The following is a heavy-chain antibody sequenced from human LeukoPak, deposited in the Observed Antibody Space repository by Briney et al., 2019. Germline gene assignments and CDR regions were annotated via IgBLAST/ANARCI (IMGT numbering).Heavy chain of an antibody. CDR3: ARVGYDFWSGTESFDY. J-gene: IGHJ4*02. CDR2: IKQDGSEK. Sequence: GGSLRLSCAASGFTFSSYWMSCVRQAPGKGLEWVANIKQDGSEKYYVDSVKGRFTISRDNAKNSLYLQMNSLRAEDTAVYYCARVGYDFWSGTESFDYWGQGTLVTVSS. CDR1: GFTFSSYW. D-gene: IGHD3-3*01. V-gene: IGHV3-7*01.